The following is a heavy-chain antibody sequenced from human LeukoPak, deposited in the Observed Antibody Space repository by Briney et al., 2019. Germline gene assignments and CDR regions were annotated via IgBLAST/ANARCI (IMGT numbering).Heavy chain of an antibody. CDR1: GFTFSSYA. D-gene: IGHD1-26*01. CDR2: ISGSGGST. Sequence: GSLRLSCAASGFTFSSYAMSWVRPAPGKGLEWVSAISGSGGSTYYADSVKGRFTISRDNSKNTLYLQMNSLRAEDTAVYYCAKDRRVGASGDYWGQGTLVTVSS. J-gene: IGHJ4*02. V-gene: IGHV3-23*01. CDR3: AKDRRVGASGDY.